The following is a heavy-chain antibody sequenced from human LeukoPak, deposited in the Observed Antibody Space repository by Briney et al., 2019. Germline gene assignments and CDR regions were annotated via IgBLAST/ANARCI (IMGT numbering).Heavy chain of an antibody. CDR1: GFTFSNSA. V-gene: IGHV3-21*01. J-gene: IGHJ4*02. D-gene: IGHD3-9*01. CDR3: ARDPLRYLRVGHYDY. Sequence: GGSLRLCCAASGFTFSNSAMNWVRQVPGKGLEWVSSIDYDSSHIYYAASVRGRFTISRDNARNSVYLQMNSLRVEDTAVYYCARDPLRYLRVGHYDYWGQGTLVAVSS. CDR2: IDYDSSHI.